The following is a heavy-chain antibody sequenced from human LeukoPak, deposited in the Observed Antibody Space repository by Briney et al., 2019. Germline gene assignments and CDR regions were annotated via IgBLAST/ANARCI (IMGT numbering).Heavy chain of an antibody. D-gene: IGHD6-6*01. V-gene: IGHV4-34*01. Sequence: SETLSLTCAVYGGSFSGYYWSWIRQPPGKGLEWIGEINHSGSTNYNPSLKSRVTISVDTSKNQFSLKLSSVTAADTAVYYCARDFGQYSSSSQYDYWGQGTLVTVSP. CDR1: GGSFSGYY. CDR2: INHSGST. J-gene: IGHJ4*02. CDR3: ARDFGQYSSSSQYDY.